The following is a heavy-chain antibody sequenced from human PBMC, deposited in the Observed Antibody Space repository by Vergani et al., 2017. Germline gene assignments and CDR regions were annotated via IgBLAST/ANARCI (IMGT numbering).Heavy chain of an antibody. D-gene: IGHD6-19*01. V-gene: IGHV4-34*02. CDR1: GKSFNDYY. Sequence: QVQLQQWGAGLLKPSETLSLTCAVYGKSFNDYYWSWIPQPPGKGLEWIGEINHTGNTNYKSSLKSRVTVSLDTSKGQFSLKLTSVTAADTAVYYCAWRCKDGWYYFDHWGQGTPVTVSS. CDR2: INHTGNT. J-gene: IGHJ4*02. CDR3: AWRCKDGWYYFDH.